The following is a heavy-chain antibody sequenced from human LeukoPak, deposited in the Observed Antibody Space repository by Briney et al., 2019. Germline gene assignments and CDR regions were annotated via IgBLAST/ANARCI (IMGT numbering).Heavy chain of an antibody. CDR1: GGSISSYY. CDR2: IYYSGST. J-gene: IGHJ5*02. Sequence: SETLSLTCTVSGGSISSYYWSWIRQPPGKGLEWIGYIYYSGSTNYNPSLKSRVTISVDTSKNQFSLKLSSVTAADTAVYYCARRMHCSGGSCYSEADWFDPWGQGTLVTVSS. D-gene: IGHD2-15*01. CDR3: ARRMHCSGGSCYSEADWFDP. V-gene: IGHV4-59*01.